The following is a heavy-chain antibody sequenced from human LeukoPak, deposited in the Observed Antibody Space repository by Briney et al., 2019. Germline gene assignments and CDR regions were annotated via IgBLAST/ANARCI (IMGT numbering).Heavy chain of an antibody. CDR3: AKGSARRWFWYFDY. D-gene: IGHD4-23*01. Sequence: GGSLRLSCAASGFTFSSYGMSWVRQAPGKGLEWVSVISGSGGSTSYADSVKGRFTISRDNSKNMLYLQMNSLRAEDTAVYYCAKGSARRWFWYFDYWGQGTLVTVSS. J-gene: IGHJ4*02. V-gene: IGHV3-23*01. CDR1: GFTFSSYG. CDR2: ISGSGGST.